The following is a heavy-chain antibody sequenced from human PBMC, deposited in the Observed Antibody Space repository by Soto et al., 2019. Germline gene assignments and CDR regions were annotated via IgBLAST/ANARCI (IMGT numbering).Heavy chain of an antibody. D-gene: IGHD6-13*01. CDR1: GGSISSYY. CDR3: ARDSGSSSWYGMDV. CDR2: IYYSGST. V-gene: IGHV4-59*01. J-gene: IGHJ6*02. Sequence: SETLSLTCTVSGGSISSYYWSWIRQPPGKGLEWIGYIYYSGSTNYNPSLKSRVTISVDTSKNQFSLKLGSVTAADTAVYYCARDSGSSSWYGMDVWGQGTTVTVSS.